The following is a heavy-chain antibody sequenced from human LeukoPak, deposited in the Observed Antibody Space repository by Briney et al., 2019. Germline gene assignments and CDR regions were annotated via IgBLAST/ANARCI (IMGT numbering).Heavy chain of an antibody. CDR3: AKDRVGAVSDNWFDP. Sequence: GGSLRLSCAASGFTFSSYGMHWVRQAPGKGLEWVSGISSSGASTYYADSVKGRFTISRDNSKNMLYLQMNSLRVEDTAVYYCAKDRVGAVSDNWFDPWGQGTLVTVSS. V-gene: IGHV3-23*01. CDR1: GFTFSSYG. D-gene: IGHD3-16*01. J-gene: IGHJ5*02. CDR2: ISSSGAST.